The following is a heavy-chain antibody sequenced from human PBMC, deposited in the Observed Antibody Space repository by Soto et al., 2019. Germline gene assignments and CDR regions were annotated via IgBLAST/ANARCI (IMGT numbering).Heavy chain of an antibody. CDR3: ARDLPSARAWFEP. D-gene: IGHD2-15*01. CDR2: INPNSGGT. J-gene: IGHJ5*02. V-gene: IGHV1-2*02. CDR1: GYTFTSYY. Sequence: AASVKVSCKTSGYTFTSYYMHWGRQAPGQGLEWMGWINPNSGGTNYAQKFQGRVTMTRDTSISTAYMELSRLRSDDTAVYYCARDLPSARAWFEPWGQGTLVTVSS.